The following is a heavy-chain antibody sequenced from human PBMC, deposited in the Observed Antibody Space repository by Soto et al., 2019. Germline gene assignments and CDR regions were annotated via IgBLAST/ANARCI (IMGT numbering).Heavy chain of an antibody. J-gene: IGHJ6*02. CDR3: ARDREREQLGYYGVDV. Sequence: VQVVEAGGGVVQPGRSLRLSCVASGFSFSHYGMQWVRQAPGKGLEWVAVISYDGSHKYYGESVTGRFTISRDNSQNTLYLQMNSPRPDDTALYFCARDREREQLGYYGVDVWGQGTTVAVSS. CDR2: ISYDGSHK. V-gene: IGHV3-30*03. CDR1: GFSFSHYG. D-gene: IGHD6-13*01.